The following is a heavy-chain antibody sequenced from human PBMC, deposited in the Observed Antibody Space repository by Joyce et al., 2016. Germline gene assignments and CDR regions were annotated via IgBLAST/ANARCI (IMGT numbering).Heavy chain of an antibody. CDR3: AKGKYNSGLGGVFDC. CDR2: ISWNSGNT. D-gene: IGHD6-19*01. J-gene: IGHJ4*02. V-gene: IGHV3-9*01. CDR1: GFTFHNYA. Sequence: EVQLVESGGGLVQPGGSLRLSCVASGFTFHNYAMHWVRQAPGKGLEWVSGISWNSGNTDYGDSVKGRFTISRDNAKNSLYLQMSSLRAEDTAFYYCAKGKYNSGLGGVFDCWGQGTLVTVSS.